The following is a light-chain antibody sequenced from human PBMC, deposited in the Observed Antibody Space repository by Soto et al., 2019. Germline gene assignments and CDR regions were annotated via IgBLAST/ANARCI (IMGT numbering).Light chain of an antibody. Sequence: QSVLTQPPSASGTPGQRVTISCSGSSSNIGSNYVYWYQQLPGTAPKLLIYRNNQRPSGVPDRFSGSKSGTSASLAISGLRSEDKADYYCAAWDDSLSVYVVFGGGTKLTVL. J-gene: IGLJ2*01. CDR1: SSNIGSNY. CDR2: RNN. V-gene: IGLV1-47*01. CDR3: AAWDDSLSVYVV.